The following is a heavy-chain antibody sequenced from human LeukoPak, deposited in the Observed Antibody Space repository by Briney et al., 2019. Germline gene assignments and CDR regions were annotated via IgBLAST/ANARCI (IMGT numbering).Heavy chain of an antibody. D-gene: IGHD3-22*01. CDR3: AKSPRYYYDSSGYSQYYFDY. Sequence: GGSLRLSCAASGFTFSSFAMSWVRPAPGKGLGWVSAVSGGGGRTYYADTVKSRFTISTDNSKNTLYLQMNSLRAEDTAVYYCAKSPRYYYDSSGYSQYYFDYSGQGTLVTVSS. J-gene: IGHJ4*02. V-gene: IGHV3-23*01. CDR1: GFTFSSFA. CDR2: VSGGGGRT.